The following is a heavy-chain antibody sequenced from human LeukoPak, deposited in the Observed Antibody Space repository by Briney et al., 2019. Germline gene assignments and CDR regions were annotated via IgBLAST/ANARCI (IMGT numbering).Heavy chain of an antibody. V-gene: IGHV1-2*02. Sequence: ASVKVSCKASGYTFTGYYMRWVRQAPGQGLEWMGWINPNSGGTNYAQKFQGRVTMTRDTSISTAYMELSRLRSDDTAVYYCASPSRGCSSTSCYRPWDYWGQGTLVTVSS. CDR2: INPNSGGT. D-gene: IGHD2-2*01. CDR1: GYTFTGYY. J-gene: IGHJ4*02. CDR3: ASPSRGCSSTSCYRPWDY.